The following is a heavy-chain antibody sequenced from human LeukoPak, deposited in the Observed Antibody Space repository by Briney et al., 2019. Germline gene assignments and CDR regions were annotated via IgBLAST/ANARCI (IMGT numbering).Heavy chain of an antibody. CDR2: ISYDGSNK. CDR3: AKDIGQLWYFYYYYYGMDV. CDR1: GFTFSSYG. D-gene: IGHD5-18*01. Sequence: GGSLRLSCAASGFTFSSYGMHWVRQAPGKGLEWVAVISYDGSNKYYADSVKGRFTISRDNSKNTLYLQMNSLRAGDTAVYYCAKDIGQLWYFYYYYYGMDVWGKGTTVTVSS. J-gene: IGHJ6*04. V-gene: IGHV3-30*18.